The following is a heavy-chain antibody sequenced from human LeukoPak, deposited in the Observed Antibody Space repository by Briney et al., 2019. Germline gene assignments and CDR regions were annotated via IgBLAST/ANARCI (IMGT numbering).Heavy chain of an antibody. Sequence: GGSLRLSCAASGFTFSTFAMSWVRQAPGKGLEWVANIKQDGSEKYYVDSVKGRFTISRDNAKNSLYLQMNSLRAEDTAVYYCARSLRYSGSYYFDYWGQGTLVTVSS. CDR2: IKQDGSEK. CDR1: GFTFSTFA. D-gene: IGHD1-26*01. J-gene: IGHJ4*02. V-gene: IGHV3-7*01. CDR3: ARSLRYSGSYYFDY.